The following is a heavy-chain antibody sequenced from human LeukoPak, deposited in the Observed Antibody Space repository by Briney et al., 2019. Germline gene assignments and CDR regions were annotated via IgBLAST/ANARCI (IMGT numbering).Heavy chain of an antibody. CDR3: TRMTTGHDY. CDR2: INHSGYT. J-gene: IGHJ4*02. CDR1: GVSFNDYY. D-gene: IGHD4-17*01. V-gene: IGHV4-34*01. Sequence: SETLSLTCAVSGVSFNDYYWSWVRQTPGKGLEWIGEINHSGYTNDSPSLKSRVTLSIDTSRKQSSLNLRFVTVADTGIYYCTRMTTGHDYWGQGTLVTVSS.